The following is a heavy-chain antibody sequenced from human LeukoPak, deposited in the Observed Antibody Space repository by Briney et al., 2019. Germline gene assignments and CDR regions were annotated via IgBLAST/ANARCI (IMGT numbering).Heavy chain of an antibody. CDR1: GGSISSGSYY. J-gene: IGHJ3*02. D-gene: IGHD3-3*01. CDR3: ARRTLITIFGVVTWDAFDI. CDR2: IYYSGST. Sequence: SETLSLTCTVSGGSISSGSYYWSWIRQPAGKGLEWIGYIYYSGSTNYNPSLKSRVTISVDTSKNQFSLKLSSVTAADTAVYYCARRTLITIFGVVTWDAFDIWGQGTMVTVSS. V-gene: IGHV4-61*10.